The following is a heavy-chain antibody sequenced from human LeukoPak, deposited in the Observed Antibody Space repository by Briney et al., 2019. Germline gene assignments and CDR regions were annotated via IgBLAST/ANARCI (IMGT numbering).Heavy chain of an antibody. J-gene: IGHJ4*02. V-gene: IGHV4-39*07. CDR1: DGSISSSSYY. CDR3: AREAEYPGTYYFDY. D-gene: IGHD2/OR15-2a*01. Sequence: SETLSLTCTVSDGSISSSSYYWGWIRQPPGKGLEWIGSIYYSGSTYYNPSLKSRVTISVDTSKNQFSLKLSSVTAADTAVYYCAREAEYPGTYYFDYWGQGTLVTVSS. CDR2: IYYSGST.